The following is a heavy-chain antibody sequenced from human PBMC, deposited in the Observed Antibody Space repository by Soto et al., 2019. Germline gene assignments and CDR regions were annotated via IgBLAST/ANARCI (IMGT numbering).Heavy chain of an antibody. CDR1: GYSISSGYY. D-gene: IGHD3-22*01. J-gene: IGHJ6*02. CDR3: ASERGGGYYGLPNYGMDV. CDR2: IYHSGST. V-gene: IGHV4-38-2*01. Sequence: SDTLSLTCAVSGYSISSGYYWGWIRQPPGKGLEWIGSIYHSGSTYYNLSLKSRVTISVDTSKNQFSLKLSSVTAADTAVYYCASERGGGYYGLPNYGMDVWGQGTTVTVSS.